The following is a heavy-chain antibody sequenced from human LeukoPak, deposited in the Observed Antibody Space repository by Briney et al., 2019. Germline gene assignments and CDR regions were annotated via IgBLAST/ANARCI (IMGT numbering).Heavy chain of an antibody. J-gene: IGHJ6*03. V-gene: IGHV3-33*06. D-gene: IGHD3-16*01. CDR3: AKDKDYGYYMDV. CDR1: GFTFSSYG. CDR2: IWYDGSDK. Sequence: GRFLRLSCAASGFTFSSYGMHWVRQAPGKGLEWVAVIWYDGSDKYYADSVKGRFTISRDNSKNTLYLQMNSLRAEDTAVYYCAKDKDYGYYMDVWGKGTTVTVSS.